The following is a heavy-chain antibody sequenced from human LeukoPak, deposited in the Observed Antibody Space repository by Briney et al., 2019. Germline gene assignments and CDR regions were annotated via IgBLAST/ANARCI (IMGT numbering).Heavy chain of an antibody. CDR2: IHYSGST. J-gene: IGHJ5*02. D-gene: IGHD6-13*01. CDR3: ARSDRIAAAGLGGFDP. Sequence: SETLSLTCTVSGASISSSSYYWGWIRQSPGKGLEWIGSIHYSGSTYYNPSLKSRVTISVDTSKNQFSLKLSSVTAADTAVYYCARSDRIAAAGLGGFDPWGQGTLVTVSS. CDR1: GASISSSSYY. V-gene: IGHV4-39*07.